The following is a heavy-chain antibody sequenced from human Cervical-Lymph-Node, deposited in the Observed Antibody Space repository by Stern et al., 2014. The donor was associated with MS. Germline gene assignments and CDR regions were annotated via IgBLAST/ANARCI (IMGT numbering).Heavy chain of an antibody. CDR1: GYTFTDFY. D-gene: IGHD6-19*01. CDR2: INPNSRDT. Sequence: QLVHSGAEVKKPGASVKVSCKTSGYTFTDFYIHWVRQAPGQGLECMGRINPNSRDTKFAQRFQGRVTMTRDTSISTAYMELSRLRSDDTAVYYCATPYSSGWSPDHWGQGTLVTVSS. J-gene: IGHJ5*02. CDR3: ATPYSSGWSPDH. V-gene: IGHV1-2*06.